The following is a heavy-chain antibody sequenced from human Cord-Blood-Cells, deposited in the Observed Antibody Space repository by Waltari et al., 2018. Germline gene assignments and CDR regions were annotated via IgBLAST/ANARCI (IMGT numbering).Heavy chain of an antibody. CDR2: VIPILGTS. CDR1: GGTFSSYA. V-gene: IGHV1-69*06. D-gene: IGHD5-12*01. CDR3: ARAQPSGYDDY. Sequence: QVQLVQSGADVKKPGSSVKVTCKASGGTFSSYAIPWVRQAGGQGLEWMGVVIPILGTSNYAQEFQGSVTSTADKSTSTAYMELSSLRSEDTAVYYCARAQPSGYDDYWGQGTLVTVSS. J-gene: IGHJ4*02.